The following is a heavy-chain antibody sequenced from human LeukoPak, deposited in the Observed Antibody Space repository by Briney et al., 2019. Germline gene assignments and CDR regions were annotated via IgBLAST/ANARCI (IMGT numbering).Heavy chain of an antibody. CDR2: ISSSGSTI. CDR3: AKDREIAVAGRGFDY. D-gene: IGHD6-19*01. CDR1: GFTFSSYE. V-gene: IGHV3-48*03. J-gene: IGHJ4*02. Sequence: GGSLRLSCAASGFTFSSYEMNWVRQAPGKGLEWVSYISSSGSTIYYADSVKGRFTISRDNAKNSLYLQMNSLRAEDTALYYCAKDREIAVAGRGFDYWGQGTLVTVSS.